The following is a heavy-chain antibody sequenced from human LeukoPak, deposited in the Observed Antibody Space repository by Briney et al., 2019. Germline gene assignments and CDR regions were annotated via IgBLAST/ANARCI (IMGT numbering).Heavy chain of an antibody. CDR1: GGSISSGDYY. CDR2: IYSGGST. Sequence: PSETLSLTCTVSGGSISSGDYYMSWVRQAPGKGLEWVSVIYSGGSTYYADSVKGRFTISRDNSKNTLYLQMNSLRAEDTAVYYCARVYSGYDNDAFDIWGQGTMVTVSS. D-gene: IGHD5-12*01. CDR3: ARVYSGYDNDAFDI. J-gene: IGHJ3*02. V-gene: IGHV3-66*01.